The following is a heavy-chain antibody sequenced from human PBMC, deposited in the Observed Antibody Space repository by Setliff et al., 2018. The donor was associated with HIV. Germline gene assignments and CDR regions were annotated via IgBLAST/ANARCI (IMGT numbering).Heavy chain of an antibody. CDR2: ISSSGST. V-gene: IGHV4-39*07. CDR3: AKDRRSFDYFHY. J-gene: IGHJ4*02. Sequence: SETLSLTCTVSGGSMTSSNYYWGWIRQSPGRGLEWIGSISSSGSTTYHPSLRSRVTVSAATSKNQFSLKLTSVTAADTALYYCAKDRRSFDYFHYWGQGTLVTVSS. D-gene: IGHD3-9*01. CDR1: GGSMTSSNYY.